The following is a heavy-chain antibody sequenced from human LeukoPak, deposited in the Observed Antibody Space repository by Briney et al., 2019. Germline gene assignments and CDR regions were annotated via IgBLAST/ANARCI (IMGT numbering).Heavy chain of an antibody. CDR3: VRVITGTSAYDY. CDR2: ISYSGDT. CDR1: GGSINSGDSH. D-gene: IGHD1-20*01. Sequence: SQTLSLTCAVSGGSINSGDSHWSWIRQPPGKGLEWIGYISYSGDTSYNPSLKSRVTIALDTSKNHFSLQLTSVTAADTAVYYCVRVITGTSAYDYWGQGTLDTVAS. J-gene: IGHJ4*02. V-gene: IGHV4-30-4*01.